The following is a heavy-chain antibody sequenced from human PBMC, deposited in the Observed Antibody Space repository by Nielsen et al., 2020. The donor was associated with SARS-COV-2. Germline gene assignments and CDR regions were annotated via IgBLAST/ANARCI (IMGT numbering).Heavy chain of an antibody. CDR3: ATKTGPFDS. CDR1: GGSFSDYY. D-gene: IGHD7-27*01. Sequence: SETLSLTCGVYGGSFSDYYWTWIRQAPGKGLEWIGELNQSGSTNYNPSLKSRVTISVDTSKNQFSLKLNSVTAADTAVYYCATKTGPFDSWGQGTLVTVSS. V-gene: IGHV4-34*01. CDR2: LNQSGST. J-gene: IGHJ4*02.